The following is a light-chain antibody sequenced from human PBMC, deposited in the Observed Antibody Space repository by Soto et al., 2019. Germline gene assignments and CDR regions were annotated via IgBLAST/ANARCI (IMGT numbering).Light chain of an antibody. J-gene: IGKJ1*01. CDR1: QSISSW. Sequence: DIQMTQSPATLSSSVGDIVTITCRARQSISSWLAWYQQKPGKAPKLLIYDASSLESGVPSRFSGSGSGTEFTLTISSLQPDDFATYYCQQYNSYSTWTFGQGTKVDIK. CDR2: DAS. V-gene: IGKV1-5*01. CDR3: QQYNSYSTWT.